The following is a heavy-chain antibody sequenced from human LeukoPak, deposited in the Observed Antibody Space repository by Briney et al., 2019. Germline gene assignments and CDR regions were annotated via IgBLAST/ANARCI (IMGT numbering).Heavy chain of an antibody. V-gene: IGHV3-11*04. Sequence: GGSLRLSCAASGFTFNNYAMSWVRQAPGKGLEWVSYISSSGSTIYYADSVKGRFTISRDNAKNSLYLQMNSLRAEDTAVYYCARERGEMVRGSFYYYMDVWGKGTTVTVSS. CDR1: GFTFNNYA. D-gene: IGHD3-10*01. J-gene: IGHJ6*03. CDR3: ARERGEMVRGSFYYYMDV. CDR2: ISSSGSTI.